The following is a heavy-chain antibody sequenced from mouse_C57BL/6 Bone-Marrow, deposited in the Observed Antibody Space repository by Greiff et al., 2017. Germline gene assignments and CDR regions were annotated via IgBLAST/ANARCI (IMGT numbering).Heavy chain of an antibody. Sequence: QQPGAELVKPGASVKLSCKASGYSFTSFWMHWVKQRPGQGLEWIGMIHPTSGSTNHNDKFKNTATQTVDKSSSAAYMELTSLTSEDSAVYYCARCIGYFDYWGQGTTLTVSS. D-gene: IGHD2-14*01. CDR3: ARCIGYFDY. J-gene: IGHJ2*01. V-gene: IGHV1-64*01. CDR1: GYSFTSFW. CDR2: IHPTSGST.